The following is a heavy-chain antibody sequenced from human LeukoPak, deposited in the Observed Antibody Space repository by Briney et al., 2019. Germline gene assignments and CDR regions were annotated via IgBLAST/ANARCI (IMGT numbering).Heavy chain of an antibody. Sequence: GGSLRLSCAASGFTFSSYWMSWVRQAPGKGLEWVANIKQDGSEKYYVDSVKGRFTISRDNAKNSLYLQMNSLRAEDTAVYYCARVEGNYDILTGYYETAGYYYYYMDVWGKGTTVTVSS. CDR3: ARVEGNYDILTGYYETAGYYYYYMDV. CDR2: IKQDGSEK. V-gene: IGHV3-7*01. D-gene: IGHD3-9*01. J-gene: IGHJ6*03. CDR1: GFTFSSYW.